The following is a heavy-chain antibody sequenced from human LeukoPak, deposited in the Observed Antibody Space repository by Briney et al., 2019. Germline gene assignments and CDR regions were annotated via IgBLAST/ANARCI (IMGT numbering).Heavy chain of an antibody. Sequence: RPSETLSLTCAVYGGSFSGYYWSWIRQPPGKGLEWIGEINHSGSTNYNPSLKSRVTMSVDTSKNQFSLKLSSVTAADTAVYYCARGEGYDFWSGYQIDYWGQGTLVTVSS. CDR2: INHSGST. CDR1: GGSFSGYY. D-gene: IGHD3-3*01. V-gene: IGHV4-34*01. J-gene: IGHJ4*02. CDR3: ARGEGYDFWSGYQIDY.